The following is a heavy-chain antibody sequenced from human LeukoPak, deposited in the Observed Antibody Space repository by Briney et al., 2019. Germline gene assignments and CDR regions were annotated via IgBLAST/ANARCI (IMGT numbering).Heavy chain of an antibody. V-gene: IGHV4-59*01. CDR1: GGSISSYY. CDR3: ASSTIFGYYFDC. D-gene: IGHD3-3*01. Sequence: SETLSLTCTVSGGSISSYYWRWIRQPRGKGLEWIGYMYYSGCTNYNPSRNSRVTISVDMSKNQFTLKLSSENAADTAVYYCASSTIFGYYFDCWGQGGLVTVSS. CDR2: MYYSGCT. J-gene: IGHJ4*02.